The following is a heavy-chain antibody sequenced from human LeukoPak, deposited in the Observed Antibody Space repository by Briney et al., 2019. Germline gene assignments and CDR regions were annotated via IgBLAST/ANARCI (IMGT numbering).Heavy chain of an antibody. J-gene: IGHJ4*02. D-gene: IGHD4-23*01. V-gene: IGHV1-18*01. CDR2: ISAYNLNT. CDR1: DYTFTSYG. CDR3: ARCVGGNCWRLDY. Sequence: GASVKVSCKASDYTFTSYGISWVRQAPGQGLEWMGWISAYNLNTNYAPKLQGRVTMTTDTSTSIVYMELRSLRSDDTAVYYCARCVGGNCWRLDYWGQGTLVTVSS.